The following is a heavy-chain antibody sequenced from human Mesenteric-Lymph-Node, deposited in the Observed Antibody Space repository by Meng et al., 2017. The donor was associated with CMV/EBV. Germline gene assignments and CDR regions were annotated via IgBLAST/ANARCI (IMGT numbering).Heavy chain of an antibody. CDR3: AKAYERFLEWSPFDH. Sequence: GESLKISCAASGFTFNNYAMTWVRQAPGKGLEWVSDIYSGGSSTYYADSVKGRFTISRDNFRKTLSLQMDSLRPEDTAVYYCAKAYERFLEWSPFDHWGQGTLVTVSS. V-gene: IGHV3-23*03. J-gene: IGHJ4*02. CDR2: IYSGGSST. D-gene: IGHD3-3*01. CDR1: GFTFNNYA.